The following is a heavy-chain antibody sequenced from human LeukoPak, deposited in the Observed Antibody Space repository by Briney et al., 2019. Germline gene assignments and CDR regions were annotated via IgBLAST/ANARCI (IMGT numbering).Heavy chain of an antibody. V-gene: IGHV4-34*12. Sequence: PSPAWAVDGASVGGGYSGWVRQPPGGGLGWSGGIIISGSTTYNPSLKSRVTISVDTSTSQLSLKLSSVTDADTAVYYCARTELRYFQHWGQGTLVTVSS. D-gene: IGHD1-26*01. CDR1: GASVGGGY. J-gene: IGHJ1*01. CDR3: ARTELRYFQH. CDR2: IIISGST.